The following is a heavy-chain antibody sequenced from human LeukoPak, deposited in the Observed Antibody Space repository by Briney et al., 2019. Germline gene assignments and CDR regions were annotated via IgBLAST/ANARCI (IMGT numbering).Heavy chain of an antibody. CDR2: ISHSGTT. Sequence: SETLSLTCTVSGDSISNFYWSWIRQPPGKGLELLGYISHSGTTDYNPSLQSRVTISVDTSKTQFSLRLTSVTAADTAVYYCAGVSAAAAEMWGQGTLVTVSS. CDR1: GDSISNFY. V-gene: IGHV4-59*01. D-gene: IGHD6-13*01. CDR3: AGVSAAAAEM. J-gene: IGHJ4*02.